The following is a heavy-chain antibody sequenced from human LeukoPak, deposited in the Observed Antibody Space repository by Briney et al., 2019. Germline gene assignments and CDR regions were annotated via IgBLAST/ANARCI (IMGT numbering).Heavy chain of an antibody. CDR2: VDIRGRT. CDR1: GASVTSYY. J-gene: IGHJ4*02. Sequence: PSETLSLTCNVSGASVTSYYWSWIRQPAGKRLEWLGRVDIRGRTNYNPSLKSRVSISLDTSQNHFSLKLTSVTAADTAVYFCAGASGLTETTFDFGVWGQGALVTVSS. CDR3: AGASGLTETTFDFGV. D-gene: IGHD4-17*01. V-gene: IGHV4-4*07.